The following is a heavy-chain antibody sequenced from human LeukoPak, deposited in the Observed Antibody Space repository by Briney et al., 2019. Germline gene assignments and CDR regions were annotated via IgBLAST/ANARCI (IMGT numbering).Heavy chain of an antibody. Sequence: SETLSLTCTVSGASISRSSYYWVWVRQPPGKGLEWIGSIFYSGSTYYNPSLKSRVTISVDTSKNQFSLKLSSVTAADTAVYYCASTGYWGQGTLVTVTS. D-gene: IGHD4-17*01. CDR3: ASTGY. J-gene: IGHJ4*02. CDR2: IFYSGST. V-gene: IGHV4-39*01. CDR1: GASISRSSYY.